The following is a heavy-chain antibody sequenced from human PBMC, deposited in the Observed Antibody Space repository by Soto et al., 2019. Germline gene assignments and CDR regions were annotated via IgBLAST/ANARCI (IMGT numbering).Heavy chain of an antibody. J-gene: IGHJ4*02. CDR1: GGSFSGYY. CDR2: INHSGST. D-gene: IGHD3-16*01. Sequence: QVQLQQWGAGLLKPSETLSLTCAVYGGSFSGYYWSWIRQPPGKGLEWIGEINHSGSTNYNPSLKIRVTIXXDXSMXQFSLKLSSVTAADTAVYYCARGRARLGEPRGLDYWGQGTLVTVSS. V-gene: IGHV4-34*01. CDR3: ARGRARLGEPRGLDY.